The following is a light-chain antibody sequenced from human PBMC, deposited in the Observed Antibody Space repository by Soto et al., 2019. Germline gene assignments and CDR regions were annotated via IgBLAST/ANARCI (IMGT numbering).Light chain of an antibody. CDR3: QSYDSSLSAWKV. Sequence: QLVLTQPPSVSGAPGQRVSISCTGSNTNIGAGYDVNWYQQLPGTAPKLLIYANINRPSGVPDRFSGSKSGASAFLVITGVQAEDEADYYCQSYDSSLSAWKVFGGGTKLTVL. J-gene: IGLJ3*02. CDR2: ANI. V-gene: IGLV1-40*01. CDR1: NTNIGAGYD.